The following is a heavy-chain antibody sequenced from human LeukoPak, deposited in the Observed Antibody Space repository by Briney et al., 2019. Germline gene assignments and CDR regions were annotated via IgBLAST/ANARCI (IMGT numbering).Heavy chain of an antibody. CDR1: GFTFSSYG. Sequence: WGALRLSCAASGFTFSSYGMHWVRQAPGKGLEWVAVIWYDGSNKYYADSVKGRFTISRDNSKNTLYLQMNSLSAEDTAVYYCARDSYGMDVWGQGTTVTVSS. CDR3: ARDSYGMDV. J-gene: IGHJ6*02. CDR2: IWYDGSNK. V-gene: IGHV3-33*01.